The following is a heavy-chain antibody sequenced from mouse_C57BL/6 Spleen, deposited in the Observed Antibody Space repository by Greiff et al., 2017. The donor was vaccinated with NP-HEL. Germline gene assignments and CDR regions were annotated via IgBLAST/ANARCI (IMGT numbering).Heavy chain of an antibody. CDR3: TTGGSSYWYFDV. J-gene: IGHJ1*03. Sequence: EVQLQQSGAELVRPGASVKLSCTASGFNIKDYYMHWVMQRPDQGLVWIGRIDPEDGDTEYAPKFQGKATLTADTSTNTAYLQLSSLTSDDTAGYYWTTGGSSYWYFDVWGTGTTVTVSS. V-gene: IGHV14-1*01. D-gene: IGHD1-1*01. CDR1: GFNIKDYY. CDR2: IDPEDGDT.